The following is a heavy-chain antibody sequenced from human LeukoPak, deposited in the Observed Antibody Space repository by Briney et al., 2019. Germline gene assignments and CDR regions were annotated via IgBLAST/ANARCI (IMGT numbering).Heavy chain of an antibody. D-gene: IGHD1-7*01. J-gene: IGHJ5*02. CDR1: GFTFSSYA. Sequence: GGSLRLSCEASGFTFSSYAMSWVRQAPGKGLEWVSAISGSGGSTYYADSVKGRFTISRDNSKNTLYLQMNSLRAEDTAVYYCAKNVEVPSWFDPWGQGTLVTVSS. CDR3: AKNVEVPSWFDP. V-gene: IGHV3-23*01. CDR2: ISGSGGST.